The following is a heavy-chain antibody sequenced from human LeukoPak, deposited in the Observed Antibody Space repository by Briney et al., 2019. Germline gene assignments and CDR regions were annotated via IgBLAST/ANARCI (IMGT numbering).Heavy chain of an antibody. Sequence: GGSLRLSCAASGFAFINYAMSWVRQAPGMGLEWVSSISAGGGGTYYADSVKGRFTISRDNAKNTLYLQMNSLRAEGTAIYYCAKEDSSSSRYYFEYWGQGALVTVSS. CDR3: AKEDSSSSRYYFEY. CDR2: ISAGGGGT. CDR1: GFAFINYA. J-gene: IGHJ4*02. D-gene: IGHD6-6*01. V-gene: IGHV3-23*01.